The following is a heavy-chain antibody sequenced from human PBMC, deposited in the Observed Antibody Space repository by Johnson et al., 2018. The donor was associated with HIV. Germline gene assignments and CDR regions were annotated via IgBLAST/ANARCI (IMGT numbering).Heavy chain of an antibody. V-gene: IGHV3-15*01. CDR1: GFTFSNAW. CDR3: ARIVRMTTVVSGDAFDI. J-gene: IGHJ3*02. D-gene: IGHD4-23*01. CDR2: IKSKTDGGTT. Sequence: MLLVESGGGLVKPGGSLRLSCAASGFTFSNAWMSWVRQAPGKGLEWVGRIKSKTDGGTTDYAAPVKGRFTISRDDSKNTLYLQMNSLRGADTAVYYCARIVRMTTVVSGDAFDIWGQGTKVTVSS.